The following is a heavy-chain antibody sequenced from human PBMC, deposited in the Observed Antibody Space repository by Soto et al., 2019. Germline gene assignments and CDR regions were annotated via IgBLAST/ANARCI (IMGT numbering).Heavy chain of an antibody. CDR2: INHSGST. CDR3: ARVTVVATTGVYAFDI. CDR1: GGSFSGYY. D-gene: IGHD5-12*01. V-gene: IGHV4-34*01. J-gene: IGHJ3*02. Sequence: SETLSLTCAVYGGSFSGYYWSWIRQPPGKGQEWIGEINHSGSTNYNPSLKSRVTISVDTSKNQFSLKLSSVTAADTAVYYCARVTVVATTGVYAFDIWGQGTMVTVSS.